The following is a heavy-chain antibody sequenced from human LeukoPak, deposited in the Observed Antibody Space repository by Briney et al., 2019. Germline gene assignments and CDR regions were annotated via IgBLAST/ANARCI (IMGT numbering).Heavy chain of an antibody. Sequence: ASVKVSCKASGGTFSSYAISWVRQAPGQGLEWMGGIIPIFGTANYAQKFQGRVTITADESTSTAYMELSSLRAEDTAVYYCARDPAMAYFDYWGQGTLVTVSS. CDR2: IIPIFGTA. J-gene: IGHJ4*02. D-gene: IGHD5-18*01. V-gene: IGHV1-69*13. CDR3: ARDPAMAYFDY. CDR1: GGTFSSYA.